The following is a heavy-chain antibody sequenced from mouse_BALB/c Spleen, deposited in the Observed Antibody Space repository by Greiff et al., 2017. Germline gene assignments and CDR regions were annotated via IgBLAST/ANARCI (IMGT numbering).Heavy chain of an antibody. CDR1: GFTFSSYA. CDR3: ARPSTATYAMDY. CDR2: ISSGGST. J-gene: IGHJ4*01. V-gene: IGHV5-6-5*01. D-gene: IGHD1-2*01. Sequence: EVKLMESGGGLVKPGGSLKLSCAASGFTFSSYAMSWVRQTPEKRLEWVASISSGGSTYYPDSVKARFTISRDNARNILYLQMSSLRSEDTAMYYCARPSTATYAMDYWGQGTSVTVSS.